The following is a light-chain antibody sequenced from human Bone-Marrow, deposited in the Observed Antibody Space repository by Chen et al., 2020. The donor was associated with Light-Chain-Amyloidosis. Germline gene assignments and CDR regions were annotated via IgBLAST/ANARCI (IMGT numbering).Light chain of an antibody. V-gene: IGLV3-21*02. CDR3: QVWDRGSDRPM. Sequence: YVLTQPSSVSVAPGQTATIACGGNNIGSTSVHWYQQTPGQAPPLVVYDDSDRPSGIPERLSGCNSGNAATMTIRRVEAGDEADYCCQVWDRGSDRPMFGGGTKLTVL. CDR1: NIGSTS. J-gene: IGLJ3*02. CDR2: DDS.